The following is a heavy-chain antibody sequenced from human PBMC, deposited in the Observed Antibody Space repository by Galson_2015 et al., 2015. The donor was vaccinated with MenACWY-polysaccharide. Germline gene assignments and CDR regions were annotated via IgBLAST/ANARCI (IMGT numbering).Heavy chain of an antibody. V-gene: IGHV1-2*06. CDR1: GYTFTGYY. CDR2: INPNSGGT. CDR3: AREMTSFPGMDV. Sequence: SVKVSCKASGYTFTGYYMHWVRQAPGQGLEWMRRINPNSGGTNYAQKFQGRVTMTRDTSISTAYMELSRLRSDDTAVYYCAREMTSFPGMDVWGQGTTVTVSS. J-gene: IGHJ6*02. D-gene: IGHD3-16*01.